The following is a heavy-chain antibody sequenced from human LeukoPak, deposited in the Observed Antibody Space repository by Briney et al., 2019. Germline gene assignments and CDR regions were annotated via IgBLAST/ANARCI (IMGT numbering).Heavy chain of an antibody. Sequence: GGSLRLSCAASGFTVSASSVSWVRQAPGKGLEWVSVVYSGGTTYYADSVRGRFSISRDNSENTLSLQMSRLRAEDTAVYYCVRLGYSYDTSGYYHFDSWGQGTLVTVSS. J-gene: IGHJ4*02. CDR3: VRLGYSYDTSGYYHFDS. V-gene: IGHV3-53*01. D-gene: IGHD3-22*01. CDR2: VYSGGTT. CDR1: GFTVSASS.